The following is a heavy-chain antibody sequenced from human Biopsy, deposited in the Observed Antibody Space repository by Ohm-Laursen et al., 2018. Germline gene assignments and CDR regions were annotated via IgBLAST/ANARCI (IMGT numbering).Heavy chain of an antibody. CDR3: ARSRGSSGIATIYYYGMDV. CDR2: ISSSSDNI. CDR1: GFTHSSYS. V-gene: IGHV3-21*01. Sequence: SLRLSCSASGFTHSSYSMNWVRQTPGKGLEWVSTISSSSDNIYYVDSVKSRFTISRDNAKNSLYLQMNSLRAEDTAVYYCARSRGSSGIATIYYYGMDVWGQGTTVTVSS. D-gene: IGHD3-16*01. J-gene: IGHJ6*02.